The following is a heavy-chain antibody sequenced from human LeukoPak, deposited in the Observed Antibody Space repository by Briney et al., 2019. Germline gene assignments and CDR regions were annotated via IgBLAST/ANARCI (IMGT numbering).Heavy chain of an antibody. V-gene: IGHV1-69*04. D-gene: IGHD2-21*02. CDR1: GGTFSSYA. Sequence: ASVKVSCKASGGTFSSYAISWVRQAPGQGLECMGRLIPILGIANYAQKFQGRVTITADKSTSTAYMELSSLRSEDTAVYYCARDRSEAYCGGDCYSANYYYYGMDVWGQGTTVTVSS. CDR3: ARDRSEAYCGGDCYSANYYYYGMDV. CDR2: LIPILGIA. J-gene: IGHJ6*02.